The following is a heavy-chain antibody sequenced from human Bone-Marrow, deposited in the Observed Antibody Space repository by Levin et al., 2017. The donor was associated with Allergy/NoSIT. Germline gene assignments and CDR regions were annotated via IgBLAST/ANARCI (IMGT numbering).Heavy chain of an antibody. Sequence: GESLKISCAASGFTFSSYSMNWVRQAPGKGLEWVSYITGSSSTRYYADSVRGRFTISRDNAKNSLYLQMNSLRAEDTAVYYCARQLYFDYWGQGTLVTVSS. J-gene: IGHJ4*02. CDR1: GFTFSSYS. V-gene: IGHV3-48*01. CDR2: ITGSSSTR. D-gene: IGHD5-18*01. CDR3: ARQLYFDY.